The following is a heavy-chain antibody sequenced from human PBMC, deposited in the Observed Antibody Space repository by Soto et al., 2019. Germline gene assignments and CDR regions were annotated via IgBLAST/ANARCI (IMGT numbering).Heavy chain of an antibody. CDR3: ARDIAADY. CDR1: DGSSIGFC. D-gene: IGHD6-13*01. V-gene: IGHV4-59*01. J-gene: IGHJ4*02. CDR2: IYYSGST. Sequence: SELLSDTCSVADGSSIGFCWSWIRQPPGKGLEWIGYIYYSGSTNYNPSLKSRVTISVDTSKNQFSLKLSSVTAADTAVYYCARDIAADYWGQGTLVPVSS.